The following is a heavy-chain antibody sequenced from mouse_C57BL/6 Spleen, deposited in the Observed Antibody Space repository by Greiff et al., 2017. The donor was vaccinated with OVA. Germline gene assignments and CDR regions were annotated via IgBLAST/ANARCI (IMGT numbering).Heavy chain of an antibody. V-gene: IGHV1-26*01. D-gene: IGHD2-4*01. CDR3: ARGDDYRDY. CDR1: GYTFTDYY. Sequence: VQLQQSGPELVKPGASVKISCKASGYTFTDYYMNWVKQSHGKSLEWIGDINPNNGGTSYNQKFKGKATLTVDKSSSTAYMELRSLTSEDSAVYYCARGDDYRDYWGQGTTLTVSS. CDR2: INPNNGGT. J-gene: IGHJ2*01.